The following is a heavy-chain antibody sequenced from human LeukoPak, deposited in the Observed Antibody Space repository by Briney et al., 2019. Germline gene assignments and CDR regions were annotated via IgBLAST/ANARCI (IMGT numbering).Heavy chain of an antibody. CDR2: IYHSGST. Sequence: PSETLSLTCSVSGGSISSSNWWSWVRQPPGTGLEWIGEIYHSGSTNYNPSLKSRVTISVDKSKNQFSLKLSSVTAADTAVYYCASAYGSGSYQTDYWGQGTLVTVSS. J-gene: IGHJ4*02. CDR3: ASAYGSGSYQTDY. D-gene: IGHD3-10*01. V-gene: IGHV4-4*02. CDR1: GGSISSSNW.